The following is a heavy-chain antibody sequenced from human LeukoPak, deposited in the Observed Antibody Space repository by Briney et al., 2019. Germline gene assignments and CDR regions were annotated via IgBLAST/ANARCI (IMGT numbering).Heavy chain of an antibody. J-gene: IGHJ4*02. V-gene: IGHV3-15*04. CDR2: IESKTDGGTT. CDR1: GFTFSNAW. D-gene: IGHD2-2*01. Sequence: KPGGSLRLSCAASGFTFSNAWMSWVRQAPGKGLEWVGRIESKTDGGTTDYAAPVKSRFTISRDDSKDTLYLQMISLKTEDTAAYYCTTGYCSSTSCWYYFDYWGQGTLVTVSS. CDR3: TTGYCSSTSCWYYFDY.